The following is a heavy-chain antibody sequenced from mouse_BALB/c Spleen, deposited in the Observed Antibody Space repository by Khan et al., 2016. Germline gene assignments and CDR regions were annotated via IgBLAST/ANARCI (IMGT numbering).Heavy chain of an antibody. J-gene: IGHJ3*01. CDR2: IYPSDSYT. CDR3: TRWNYGGAY. CDR1: GYTFTSYW. Sequence: QVQLQQPGAELVRPGASVKLSCKASGYTFTSYWINWVKQRPGQGLEWIGNIYPSDSYTNYNQTFKDKATLTVDKSSSTAYMQLSSPTSEDSAVYYCTRWNYGGAYWGQGTLVTVSA. V-gene: IGHV1-69*02. D-gene: IGHD1-1*01.